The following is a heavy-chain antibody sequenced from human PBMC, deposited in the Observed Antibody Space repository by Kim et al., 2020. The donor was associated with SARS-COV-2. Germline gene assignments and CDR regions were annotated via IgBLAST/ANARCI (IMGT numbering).Heavy chain of an antibody. Sequence: GGSLRLSCAASGFTFSSYAMSWVRQAPGKGLEWVSAISGSGGSTYYADSVKGRFTISRDNSKNTLYLQMNSLRAEDTAVYYCAKDEPLWFGEPTSYFDYWGQGTLVTVSS. D-gene: IGHD3-10*01. J-gene: IGHJ4*02. V-gene: IGHV3-23*01. CDR1: GFTFSSYA. CDR3: AKDEPLWFGEPTSYFDY. CDR2: ISGSGGST.